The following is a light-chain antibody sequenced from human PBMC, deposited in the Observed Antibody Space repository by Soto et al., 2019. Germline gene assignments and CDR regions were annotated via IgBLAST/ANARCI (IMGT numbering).Light chain of an antibody. V-gene: IGKV3-20*01. CDR3: QQYGSSPPFT. CDR2: GAS. CDR1: QSVSSSY. J-gene: IGKJ3*01. Sequence: EIVLTQSPGTLSLSPGERATLSCRASQSVSSSYLAWYQQKPGQAPRLLIYGASSRPTGIPDRFSGSGSGTDFTLTISGLEPEDFAVYYCQQYGSSPPFTFGPGPKVDIK.